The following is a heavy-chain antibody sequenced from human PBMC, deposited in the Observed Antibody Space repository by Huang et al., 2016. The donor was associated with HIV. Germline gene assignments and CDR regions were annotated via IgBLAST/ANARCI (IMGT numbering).Heavy chain of an antibody. V-gene: IGHV3-53*01. CDR3: ARGRYGTPNA. D-gene: IGHD5-18*01. J-gene: IGHJ5*02. Sequence: EVPLVESGGGLDQPGGSLRLSCAASGVTGNSNYMTWVRQAPGKGLEWVSLLYHGGKAHYADSVKGRFTISGDIAQNTVFLQMSSLRVEDTAVYYCARGRYGTPNAWGQGTLVTVSS. CDR2: LYHGGKA. CDR1: GVTGNSNY.